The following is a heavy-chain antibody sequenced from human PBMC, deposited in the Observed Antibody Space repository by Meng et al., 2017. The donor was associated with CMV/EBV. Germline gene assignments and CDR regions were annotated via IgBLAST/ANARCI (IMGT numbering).Heavy chain of an antibody. V-gene: IGHV1-2*02. CDR1: GYTFTGYY. CDR3: ARISGSYQGY. CDR2: INPNSGGT. J-gene: IGHJ4*02. D-gene: IGHD1-26*01. Sequence: ASVKVSCKASGYTFTGYYMHWVRQAPGQGLEWMGWINPNSGGTNYAQKFQGRVTMTWDTSISTAYMELSRLRSDDTAVYYCARISGSYQGYWGQGTLVTVSS.